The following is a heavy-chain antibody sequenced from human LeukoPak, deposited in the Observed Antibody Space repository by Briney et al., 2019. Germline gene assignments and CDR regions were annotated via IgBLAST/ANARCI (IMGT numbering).Heavy chain of an antibody. Sequence: GSLRLSCAASGFTFGSYSMNWVRQAPGKGLEWVSSISSSSSYIYYADSVKGRFTISRDNAKNSLYLQMNSLRAEDTAVYYCARHPYSSSTGSWFDPWGQGTLVTVSS. D-gene: IGHD6-6*01. CDR2: ISSSSSYI. J-gene: IGHJ5*02. CDR1: GFTFGSYS. CDR3: ARHPYSSSTGSWFDP. V-gene: IGHV3-21*01.